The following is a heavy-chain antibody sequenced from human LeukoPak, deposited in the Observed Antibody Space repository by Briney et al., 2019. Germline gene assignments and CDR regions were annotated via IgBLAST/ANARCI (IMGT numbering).Heavy chain of an antibody. CDR3: ARGRRSDSSGYYGPGSSGWFDP. CDR1: GGSFSGYY. Sequence: PSETLSLTCAVYGGSFSGYYWSWIRQPPGKGLEWIGEINHSGSTNYNPSLKSRVTISVDTSKNQFSLKLSSVTAADTAVYYCARGRRSDSSGYYGPGSSGWFDPWGQGTLVTVSS. D-gene: IGHD3-22*01. V-gene: IGHV4-34*01. CDR2: INHSGST. J-gene: IGHJ5*02.